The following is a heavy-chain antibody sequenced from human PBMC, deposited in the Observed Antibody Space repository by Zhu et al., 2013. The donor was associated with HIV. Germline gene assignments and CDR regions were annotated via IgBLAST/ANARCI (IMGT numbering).Heavy chain of an antibody. CDR1: GGSISSSSYY. CDR3: ATPAMVTPTIDY. D-gene: IGHD5-18*01. CDR2: IYYSGTT. Sequence: QVHLQESGPGLVKPSETLSLTCTVSGGSISSSSYYWGWIRQPPGKGLEWIGSIYYSGTTYYNPSLKSRVTMSVDTSKNQFSLKLSSVTAADTAVYYCATPAMVTPTIDYWGQGTLVTVSS. V-gene: IGHV4-39*07. J-gene: IGHJ4*02.